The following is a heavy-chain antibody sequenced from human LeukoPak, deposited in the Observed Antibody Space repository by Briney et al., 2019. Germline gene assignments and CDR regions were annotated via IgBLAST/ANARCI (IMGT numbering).Heavy chain of an antibody. CDR1: GFTFSSYS. J-gene: IGHJ5*02. CDR3: ARAAGPRQNWFDP. Sequence: GSLRLSCAASGFTFSSYSMNWVRQAPGKGLEWVSYISSSSSTIYYADSVKGRFTISRDNAKNSLYLQMNSLRAEDTAVYYCARAAGPRQNWFDPWGQGTLVTVSS. CDR2: ISSSSSTI. V-gene: IGHV3-48*01.